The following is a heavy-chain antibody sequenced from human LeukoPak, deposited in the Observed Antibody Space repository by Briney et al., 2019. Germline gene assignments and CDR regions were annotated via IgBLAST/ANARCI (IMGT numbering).Heavy chain of an antibody. CDR3: TMIQGWGSGSYYVDY. CDR2: IKSNAAGATT. D-gene: IGHD3-10*01. J-gene: IGHJ4*02. CDR1: GFSFGDHW. Sequence: GGSLRLSCAASGFSFGDHWMSWVRQAPGKGPEWVGRIKSNAAGATTDYAAPVKGRFTISRDDSRHTLYMQMNSLKTEDTAVYYCTMIQGWGSGSYYVDYWGQGTLVTVSS. V-gene: IGHV3-15*01.